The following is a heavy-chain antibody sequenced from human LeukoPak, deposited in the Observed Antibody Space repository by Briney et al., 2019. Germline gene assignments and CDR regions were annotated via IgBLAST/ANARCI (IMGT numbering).Heavy chain of an antibody. V-gene: IGHV1-2*02. D-gene: IGHD3-3*01. J-gene: IGHJ4*02. CDR2: INPNSGGT. CDR1: GYTFTGYY. CDR3: ARDRDYDFWSGYYYFDY. Sequence: ASVKVSCKASGYTFTGYYMHWVRQAPGQGLEWMGWINPNSGGTNYAQKFQGRVTMTRDTSISTAYMELSRLRSDDTAVYYCARDRDYDFWSGYYYFDYWGQGILVTVSS.